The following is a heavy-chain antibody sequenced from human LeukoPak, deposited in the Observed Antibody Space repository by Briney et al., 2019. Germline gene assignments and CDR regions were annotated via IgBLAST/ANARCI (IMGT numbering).Heavy chain of an antibody. J-gene: IGHJ4*02. CDR3: ARDYYDSSGYSSPIDY. Sequence: GGSLRLSCAASGFTFSSYSMNWVRQVPGKGLEWVSSISSSSSYIYYADSVKGRFTISRDNAKNSLYLQMNSLRAEDSAVYYCARDYYDSSGYSSPIDYWGQGTLVTVSS. D-gene: IGHD3-22*01. CDR2: ISSSSSYI. V-gene: IGHV3-21*01. CDR1: GFTFSSYS.